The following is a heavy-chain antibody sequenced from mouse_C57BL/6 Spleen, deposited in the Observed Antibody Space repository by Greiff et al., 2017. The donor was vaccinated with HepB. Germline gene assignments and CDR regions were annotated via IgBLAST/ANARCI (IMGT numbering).Heavy chain of an antibody. CDR2: INPSTGGT. D-gene: IGHD4-1*01. J-gene: IGHJ4*01. CDR3: ARKRGWDGAMDY. V-gene: IGHV1-42*01. CDR1: GYSFTGYY. Sequence: EVQLVESGPELVKPGASVKISCKASGYSFTGYYMNWVKQSPEKSLEWIGEINPSTGGTTYNQKFKAKATLTVDKSSSTAYMQLKSLTSEDSAVYYCARKRGWDGAMDYWGQGTSVTVSS.